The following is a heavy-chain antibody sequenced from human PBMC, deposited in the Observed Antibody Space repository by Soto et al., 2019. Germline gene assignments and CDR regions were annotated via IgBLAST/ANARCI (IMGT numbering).Heavy chain of an antibody. D-gene: IGHD3-16*02. CDR2: MNPNSGNT. CDR3: ARGLIMITFGGVIALDAFDI. CDR1: GYTFTSYD. Sequence: XSVKVSCKASGYTFTSYDINWVRQATGQGLEWMGWMNPNSGNTGYAQKFQGRVTMTRNTSISTAYMELSSLRSEDTAVYYCARGLIMITFGGVIALDAFDIWGQGPMVTVSS. J-gene: IGHJ3*02. V-gene: IGHV1-8*01.